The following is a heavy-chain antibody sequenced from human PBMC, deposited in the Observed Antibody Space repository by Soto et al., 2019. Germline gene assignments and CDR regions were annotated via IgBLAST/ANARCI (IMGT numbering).Heavy chain of an antibody. CDR1: GYTLTELS. Sequence: ASVKVSCKGSGYTLTELSMHWVRQAPGKGLEWMGGFDPEDGETIYAQKFQGRVTMTEDTSTDTAYMELSSLRSEDTAVYYCATVSNYYDSSGYLYYFDYWGQGTLVTVSS. D-gene: IGHD3-22*01. J-gene: IGHJ4*02. CDR3: ATVSNYYDSSGYLYYFDY. CDR2: FDPEDGET. V-gene: IGHV1-24*01.